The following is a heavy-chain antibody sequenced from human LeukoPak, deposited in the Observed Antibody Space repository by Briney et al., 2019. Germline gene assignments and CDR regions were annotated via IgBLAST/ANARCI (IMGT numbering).Heavy chain of an antibody. J-gene: IGHJ5*01. CDR2: ISSLAYTT. V-gene: IGHV3-48*03. Sequence: GGSLRLSCAASGFIFSAFEMNWVSQAPGKGLEWAAYISSLAYTTYYADSVKGRFTIFRDNADNSLYLQMNNLRVEDTAIYYCARRAGNIVVVPAAMDSWGHGTLVTVSS. D-gene: IGHD2-2*01. CDR3: ARRAGNIVVVPAAMDS. CDR1: GFIFSAFE.